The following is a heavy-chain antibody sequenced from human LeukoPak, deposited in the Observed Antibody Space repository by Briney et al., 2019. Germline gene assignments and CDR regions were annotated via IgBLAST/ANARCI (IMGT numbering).Heavy chain of an antibody. CDR3: ARRTPEYTNRWYFDL. CDR2: IYPGDSDT. Sequence: GESLKISCKGSGYSFTSYWIGWVRQMPGKGLEWMGIIYPGDSDTRYSPSFQGQVTISADKSINTAFVQWSSLKASDTAIYYCARRTPEYTNRWYFDLWGRGTLVTVSS. CDR1: GYSFTSYW. J-gene: IGHJ2*01. D-gene: IGHD6-6*01. V-gene: IGHV5-51*01.